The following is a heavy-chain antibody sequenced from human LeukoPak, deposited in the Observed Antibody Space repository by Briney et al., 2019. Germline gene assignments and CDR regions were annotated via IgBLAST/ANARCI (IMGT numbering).Heavy chain of an antibody. CDR1: GFTFSDYY. CDR2: ISSSSSYT. CDR3: ARQHSSTWYVVGYFDY. J-gene: IGHJ4*02. V-gene: IGHV3-11*06. Sequence: GGSLRLSCVASGFTFSDYYMSWIRQAPGKGLEWVSYISSSSSYTNYADSLKGRFTISRDNAKNSLYLQMNSLRAEDTAVYYCARQHSSTWYVVGYFDYWGQGTLVTVSS. D-gene: IGHD6-13*01.